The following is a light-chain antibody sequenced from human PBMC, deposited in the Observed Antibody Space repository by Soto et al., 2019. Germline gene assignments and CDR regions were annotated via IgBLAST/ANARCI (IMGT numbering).Light chain of an antibody. CDR2: GSS. J-gene: IGKJ2*01. Sequence: EIVMTQSPATLSVSPGERATLSCRASQSVSSNLAWYQQKPGQAHRLLIYGSSTRATGIPARFSGSGSGTEFTLTISSLQSEDFAVYYCQQYNNWPPNTFGQETKLEIK. CDR3: QQYNNWPPNT. V-gene: IGKV3-15*01. CDR1: QSVSSN.